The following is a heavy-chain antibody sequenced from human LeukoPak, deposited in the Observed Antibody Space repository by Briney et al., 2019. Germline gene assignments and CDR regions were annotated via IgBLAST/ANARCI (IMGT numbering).Heavy chain of an antibody. V-gene: IGHV3-30-3*01. CDR1: GFTFSSYA. Sequence: PGGSLRLSCAASGFTFSSYAMHWVRQAPGKGLEWVAVISYDGSNKYYADSVKGRFTISRDNSKNTLYLQMNSLRAEDTAVYYCARGPYPYCSSTSCYGDYWGQGTLVTVSS. CDR3: ARGPYPYCSSTSCYGDY. CDR2: ISYDGSNK. J-gene: IGHJ4*02. D-gene: IGHD2-2*01.